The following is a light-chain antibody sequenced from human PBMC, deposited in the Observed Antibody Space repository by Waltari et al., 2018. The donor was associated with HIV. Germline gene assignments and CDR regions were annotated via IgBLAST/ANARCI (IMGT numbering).Light chain of an antibody. CDR1: QSINYY. V-gene: IGKV3-11*01. J-gene: IGKJ2*01. CDR3: QHRNHWPPEYT. Sequence: VLTQSPATLTLTPGVSVTIFCRASQSINYYLAWYQQKPGQPPRLLIYDASTSAPGIPARFSGSGSGTDFTLTISSLEPEDFAVYYCQHRNHWPPEYTFGQGTKLEIK. CDR2: DAS.